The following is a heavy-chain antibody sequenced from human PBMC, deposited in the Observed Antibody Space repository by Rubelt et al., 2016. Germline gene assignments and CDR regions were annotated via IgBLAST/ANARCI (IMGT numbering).Heavy chain of an antibody. Sequence: QVQLQQWGAGLLKPSETLSLTCAVYGGSFSGYSWSWIRQPPGKGLVWLGEIIDSGSTNYNPSLKSPVTLSVDTSKNQCSLKLSSVAAADTAVYYCARGRRGSSSWLGRDYYGMDVWGQGTTVTVSS. CDR2: IIDSGST. V-gene: IGHV4-34*01. D-gene: IGHD6-13*01. CDR1: GGSFSGYS. CDR3: ARGRRGSSSWLGRDYYGMDV. J-gene: IGHJ6*02.